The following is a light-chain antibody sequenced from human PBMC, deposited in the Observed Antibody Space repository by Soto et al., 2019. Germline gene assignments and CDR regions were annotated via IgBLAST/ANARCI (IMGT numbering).Light chain of an antibody. CDR1: QTIRTW. CDR3: QQYTNTNNPWM. V-gene: IGKV1-5*01. J-gene: IGKJ1*01. Sequence: DIQITQSPSSLSTSVGARVTITCRASQTIRTWMAWYQQKPGKAPKLLVYDASTLQSGVASRFSGSGSGTEFTLIISGLQPNDSATYYCQQYTNTNNPWMFGQGTKVDIK. CDR2: DAS.